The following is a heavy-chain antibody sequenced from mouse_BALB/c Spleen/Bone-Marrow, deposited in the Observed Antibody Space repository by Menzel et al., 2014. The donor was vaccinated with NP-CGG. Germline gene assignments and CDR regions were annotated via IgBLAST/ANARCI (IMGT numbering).Heavy chain of an antibody. CDR2: INPNNGGT. D-gene: IGHD2-3*01. CDR3: ARGWLLRHYFDY. V-gene: IGHV1-26*01. J-gene: IGHJ2*01. Sequence: EVKVVESGPELVKPGASVKISCKTSGYTFTEYTMHWVKQSHVKSLEWIGGINPNNGGTSYNQKFKDKATWTVDKSSSTAYMELRSLTSEDSAVYYCARGWLLRHYFDYWGQGTTLTVSS. CDR1: GYTFTEYT.